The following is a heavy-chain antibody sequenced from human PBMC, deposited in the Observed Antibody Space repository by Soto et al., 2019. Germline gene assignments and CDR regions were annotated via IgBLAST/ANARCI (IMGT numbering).Heavy chain of an antibody. D-gene: IGHD6-13*01. Sequence: GSLRLSCAASGFTFSSYGMHWVRQAPGKGLEWVAVIWYDGSNKYYADSVKGRFTISRDNSKNTLYLQMNSLRAEDTAVYYCARDRVAGTLDYWGQGTLVTVSS. J-gene: IGHJ4*02. V-gene: IGHV3-33*01. CDR2: IWYDGSNK. CDR1: GFTFSSYG. CDR3: ARDRVAGTLDY.